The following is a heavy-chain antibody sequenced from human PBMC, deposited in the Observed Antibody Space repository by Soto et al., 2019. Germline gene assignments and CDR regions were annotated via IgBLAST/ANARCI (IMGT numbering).Heavy chain of an antibody. D-gene: IGHD4-17*01. J-gene: IGHJ4*02. Sequence: QVHLVQSGAEVKRPGASVKVSCKASGYTFISYYIHWVRQAAGHGLEWMAIINPTGRSTNYEQKFQCRLTLTMNTSTITVYMELSSLTSEDAAMYYCARHLASGEVWGQGTLVTVSS. V-gene: IGHV1-46*01. CDR2: INPTGRST. CDR3: ARHLASGEV. CDR1: GYTFISYY.